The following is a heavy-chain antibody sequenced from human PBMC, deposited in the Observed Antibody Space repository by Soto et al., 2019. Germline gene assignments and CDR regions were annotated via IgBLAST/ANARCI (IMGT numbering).Heavy chain of an antibody. CDR2: ISWDGGST. D-gene: IGHD1-26*01. V-gene: IGHV3-43*01. CDR1: GFTFDDYT. Sequence: EVQLVESGGVVVQPGGSLRLSCAASGFTFDDYTMHWVRQAPGKGLEWVSLISWDGGSTYYADSVKGRFTISRDNSKNSLYLQMNSLRTEDTALYYCAKDNGSPSYYFDYWGQGTLVTVSS. J-gene: IGHJ4*02. CDR3: AKDNGSPSYYFDY.